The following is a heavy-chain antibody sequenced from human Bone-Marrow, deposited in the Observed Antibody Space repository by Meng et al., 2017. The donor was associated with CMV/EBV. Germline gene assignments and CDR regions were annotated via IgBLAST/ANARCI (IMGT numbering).Heavy chain of an antibody. CDR2: IYYSGST. J-gene: IGHJ4*02. Sequence: SETLSLTCTVSGGSISSSSYYWGWIRQPPGKGLEWIGSIYYSGSTYYNPSLKSRVTISGDTSKNQFSLKLTSVTAADTAFYYCAREYSSFDYWGQGTLVTVSS. V-gene: IGHV4-39*07. CDR1: GGSISSSSYY. D-gene: IGHD5-18*01. CDR3: AREYSSFDY.